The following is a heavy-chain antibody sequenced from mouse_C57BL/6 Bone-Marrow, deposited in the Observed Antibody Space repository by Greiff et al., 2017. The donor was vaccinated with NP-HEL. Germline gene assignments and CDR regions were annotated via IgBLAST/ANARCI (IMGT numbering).Heavy chain of an antibody. D-gene: IGHD2-4*01. V-gene: IGHV14-4*01. CDR3: TTDMITTRGYFDY. CDR2: IDPENGDT. J-gene: IGHJ2*01. Sequence: VQLQQSGAELVRPGASVKLSCTASGFNIKDDYMHWVKQRPEQGLEWIGWIDPENGDTEYASKFQGKATITADTSSNTAYLQLSSLTSEDTAVYYCTTDMITTRGYFDYWGQGTTLTVSS. CDR1: GFNIKDDY.